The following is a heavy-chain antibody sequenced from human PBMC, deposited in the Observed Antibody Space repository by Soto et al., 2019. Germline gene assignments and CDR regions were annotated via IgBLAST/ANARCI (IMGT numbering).Heavy chain of an antibody. D-gene: IGHD5-18*01. Sequence: LRLSCAASGFSFSGYEMNWVRQAPGKGLEWVAFISGSGTTMYYVDSVKGRFSISRDNARKTLYLQMNSLKAEDTAVYYCTSRAYNHGAHFYYEYYGMDVWGQGTRVTVSS. V-gene: IGHV3-48*03. CDR3: TSRAYNHGAHFYYEYYGMDV. CDR2: ISGSGTTM. J-gene: IGHJ6*02. CDR1: GFSFSGYE.